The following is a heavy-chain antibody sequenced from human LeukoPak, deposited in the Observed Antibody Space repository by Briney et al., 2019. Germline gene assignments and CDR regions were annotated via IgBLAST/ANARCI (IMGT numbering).Heavy chain of an antibody. CDR1: GYTLTELS. CDR2: FDPEDGET. V-gene: IGHV1-24*01. Sequence: ASVKVSCKVSGYTLTELSMHWVRQAPGKGLEWMGGFDPEDGETIYAQKFQGRVTMTEDTSTDTAYMELSSLRSEDTAVYYCAKGSSLDSSGYYPWAFDIWGQGTMVTVSS. CDR3: AKGSSLDSSGYYPWAFDI. J-gene: IGHJ3*02. D-gene: IGHD3-22*01.